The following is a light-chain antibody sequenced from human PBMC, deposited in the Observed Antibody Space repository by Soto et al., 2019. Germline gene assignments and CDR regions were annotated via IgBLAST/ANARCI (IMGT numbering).Light chain of an antibody. CDR2: DVS. CDR3: SSYTASISYV. CDR1: SSDVGGYNY. Sequence: QSALTQPASVSGSPGQSITISCTGTSSDVGGYNYVSWYQQHPGKAPKLMIYDVSHRPSGISNRFSGSKSGNTASLTISGLQDEDEADYYCSSYTASISYVFGSGTKLTVL. J-gene: IGLJ1*01. V-gene: IGLV2-14*03.